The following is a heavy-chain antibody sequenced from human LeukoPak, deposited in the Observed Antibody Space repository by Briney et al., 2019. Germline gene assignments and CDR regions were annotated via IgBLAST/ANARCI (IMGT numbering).Heavy chain of an antibody. D-gene: IGHD3-9*01. Sequence: SVKVSCKASGGTFSSYTISWVRQAPRQGLEWMGRIIPILGIANYAQKFQGRVTITADKSTSTAYMELSSLRSEDTAVYYCARELLRYFDRGYYYYYYMDVWGKGTTVTVSS. V-gene: IGHV1-69*04. J-gene: IGHJ6*03. CDR3: ARELLRYFDRGYYYYYYMDV. CDR1: GGTFSSYT. CDR2: IIPILGIA.